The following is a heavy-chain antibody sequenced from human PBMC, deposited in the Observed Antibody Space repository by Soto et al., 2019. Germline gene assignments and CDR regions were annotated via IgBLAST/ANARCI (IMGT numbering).Heavy chain of an antibody. Sequence: GGSLRLSCAASGFTFSSYAMSWVRQAPGKGLEWASAISGSGGSTYYADSVKGRFTISRDNSKNTLYLQMNSLRAEDTAVYYCAKDLLVPTGSFDYWGQGTLVTVSS. CDR1: GFTFSSYA. V-gene: IGHV3-23*01. J-gene: IGHJ4*02. CDR2: ISGSGGST. D-gene: IGHD3-10*01. CDR3: AKDLLVPTGSFDY.